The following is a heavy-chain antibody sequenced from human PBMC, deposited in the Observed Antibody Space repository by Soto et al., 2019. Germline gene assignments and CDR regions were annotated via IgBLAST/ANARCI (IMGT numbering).Heavy chain of an antibody. J-gene: IGHJ6*02. CDR3: ARGVRSDILTGYYRYYYGMDV. V-gene: IGHV4-34*01. CDR2: INHSGST. Sequence: PSETLSLTCAVYGGSFSGYYWSWIRQPPGKGLEWIGEINHSGSTNYNPSLKSRVTISVDTSKNQFSLKLSSVTAADTAVYYCARGVRSDILTGYYRYYYGMDVWGQGSTVTVS. D-gene: IGHD3-9*01. CDR1: GGSFSGYY.